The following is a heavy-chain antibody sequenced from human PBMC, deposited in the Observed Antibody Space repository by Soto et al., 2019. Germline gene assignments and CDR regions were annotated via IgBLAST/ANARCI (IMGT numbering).Heavy chain of an antibody. CDR1: GFTFSSYA. Sequence: EVQLLESGGGLVQPGGSLRLVCAASGFTFSSYAMSWVRLAPGKGLEWFSSIGGSGGTYYADSVKGRFTISRDNSKNMLYLPLNSLRAEDTAMYYCAKGQGWSYYYDSWGQGTLVTVSS. CDR3: AKGQGWSYYYDS. CDR2: IGGSGGT. D-gene: IGHD2-15*01. V-gene: IGHV3-23*01. J-gene: IGHJ4*02.